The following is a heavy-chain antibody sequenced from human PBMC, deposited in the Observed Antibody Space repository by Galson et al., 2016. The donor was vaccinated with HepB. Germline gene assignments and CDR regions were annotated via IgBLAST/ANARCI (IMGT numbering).Heavy chain of an antibody. CDR2: ISPYNGNT. CDR1: GYTFTNYG. Sequence: SVKVSCKASGYTFTNYGISWVRQAPGQGLEWMGWISPYNGNTNYAQKLQGRVTMTTDTSTSTAYMELRSLRSDDTAVYYCAIGLTGTYYFILDHWGQGTLVTGSS. D-gene: IGHD1-26*01. V-gene: IGHV1-18*01. CDR3: AIGLTGTYYFILDH. J-gene: IGHJ4*02.